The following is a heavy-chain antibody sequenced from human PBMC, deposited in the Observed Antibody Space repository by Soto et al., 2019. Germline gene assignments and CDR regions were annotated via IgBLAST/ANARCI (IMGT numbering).Heavy chain of an antibody. CDR2: XNPNSXHT. CDR3: AREVNFSGLDV. V-gene: IGHV1-8*01. Sequence: GXSVEPCWKASGSSFTSYDIYWVSQATGQGLEWLASXNPNSXHTGYEKKFQXXVTMTTNXXISTDYMELSSLRSVDSPVYYCAREVNFSGLDVWGQGTTVPASS. CDR1: GSSFTSYD. J-gene: IGHJ6*02.